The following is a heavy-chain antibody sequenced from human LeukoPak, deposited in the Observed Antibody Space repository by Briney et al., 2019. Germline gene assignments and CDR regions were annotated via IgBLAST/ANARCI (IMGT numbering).Heavy chain of an antibody. D-gene: IGHD6-13*01. CDR3: ARDEAPYSSSWYHYYYMDV. J-gene: IGHJ6*03. Sequence: GASVKVSCKASGYTFTSYGISWVRQAPGQGLEWMGWISAYNGNTNYAQKFQGRVTMTRDTSISTAYMELSRLRSDDTAVYYCARDEAPYSSSWYHYYYMDVWGKGTTVTISS. V-gene: IGHV1-18*01. CDR1: GYTFTSYG. CDR2: ISAYNGNT.